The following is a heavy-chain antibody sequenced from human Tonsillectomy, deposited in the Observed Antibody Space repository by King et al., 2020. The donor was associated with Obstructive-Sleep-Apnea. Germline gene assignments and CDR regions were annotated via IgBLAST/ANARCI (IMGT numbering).Heavy chain of an antibody. J-gene: IGHJ6*02. V-gene: IGHV4-39*01. CDR1: GGSITSDSYY. Sequence: QLQESGPGLVKPSETLSLTCSVSGGSITSDSYYWGWVRQPPGKGLEWIGSIYYDGRTYFNSSLKSRVTMSIDTSKNQFSLKVNSVTAADTAVYYCAVRYFRWVSRIYRGLDVWGQGTTVTVSS. D-gene: IGHD3-9*01. CDR3: AVRYFRWVSRIYRGLDV. CDR2: IYYDGRT.